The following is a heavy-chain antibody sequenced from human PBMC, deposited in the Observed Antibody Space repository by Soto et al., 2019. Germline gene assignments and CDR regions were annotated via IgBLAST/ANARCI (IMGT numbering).Heavy chain of an antibody. J-gene: IGHJ4*02. D-gene: IGHD3-10*01. CDR2: IHYSGGP. CDR3: ARSKRDEYGRPRCYFDS. CDR1: GGSVSSGTYY. V-gene: IGHV4-31*03. Sequence: QVQLQESGPGLVEPSQTLSLTCTVSGGSVSSGTYYWSWIRHHPGTGLEWIGFIHYSGGPYYSPSLRSRVTISVVTSQNQSSLNLASVPAADTAVYYCARSKRDEYGRPRCYFDSWGQGSLVTVSS.